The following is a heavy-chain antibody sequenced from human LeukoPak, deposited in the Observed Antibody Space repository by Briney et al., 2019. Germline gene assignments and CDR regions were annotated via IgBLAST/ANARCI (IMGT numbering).Heavy chain of an antibody. J-gene: IGHJ3*02. CDR3: ARGGYDYSNHDAFDI. V-gene: IGHV3-13*01. Sequence: GGSLRLSCAASGFAFSSYDMHWVRQVSGKGLEWVSAIGHAGDTYYADSVKGRFTISRENAKNSLYLQMNSLRAGDTAVYYCARGGYDYSNHDAFDIWGQGTMVTVSS. D-gene: IGHD4-11*01. CDR2: IGHAGDT. CDR1: GFAFSSYD.